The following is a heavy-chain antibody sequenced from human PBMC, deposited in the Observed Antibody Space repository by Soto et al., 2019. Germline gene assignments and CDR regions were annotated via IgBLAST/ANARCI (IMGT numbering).Heavy chain of an antibody. CDR3: ARDLWGYCGTDCYPLDV. D-gene: IGHD2-21*02. V-gene: IGHV4-59*01. CDR1: CGSILGYD. Sequence: PSDTLSLTCTVSCGSILGYDWSWIRQPPGKGLEWIGYMYNTGSTVYNPSFKSRVTISVDTSKNQFSLKLNSVTAADTAVYYCARDLWGYCGTDCYPLDVWGQGTTVT. CDR2: MYNTGST. J-gene: IGHJ6*02.